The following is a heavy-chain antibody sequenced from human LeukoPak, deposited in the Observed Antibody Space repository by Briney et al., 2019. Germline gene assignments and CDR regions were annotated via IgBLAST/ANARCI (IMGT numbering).Heavy chain of an antibody. CDR2: INTNTGNP. CDR1: GYTFTTYA. CDR3: ARANLWFGELGWIDP. D-gene: IGHD3-10*01. Sequence: ASVKVSCKASGYTFTTYAMNWVRQAPGQGLEWMGWINTNTGNPTYAQGFTGRCVFSLDTSVSTAYLQISSLKADDTAVYYCARANLWFGELGWIDPWGQGTQVTVSS. J-gene: IGHJ5*02. V-gene: IGHV7-4-1*02.